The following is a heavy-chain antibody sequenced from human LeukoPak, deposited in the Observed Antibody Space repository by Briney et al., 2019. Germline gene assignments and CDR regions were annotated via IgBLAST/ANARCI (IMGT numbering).Heavy chain of an antibody. D-gene: IGHD3-10*01. Sequence: SETLSLTCTVSGGSISSSKYYWGWIRQPPGKGLEWIGTIFNSGNTHYNPSLKSRVTISVDTSKNQFSLKLSSVTAADTAVYYCARARITMVRGVTRNWFDPWGQGTLVTVSS. CDR2: IFNSGNT. V-gene: IGHV4-39*01. J-gene: IGHJ5*02. CDR1: GGSISSSKYY. CDR3: ARARITMVRGVTRNWFDP.